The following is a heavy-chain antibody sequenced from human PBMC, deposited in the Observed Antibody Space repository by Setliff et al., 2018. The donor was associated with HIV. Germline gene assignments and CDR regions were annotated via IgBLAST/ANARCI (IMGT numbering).Heavy chain of an antibody. Sequence: GGSLRLSCAASGFTFSTYWMNWVRQAPGKGLEWVSIIYSDGSTYHADSVKGRFTLSRDTSKNTLSLQMNTLRPEDTAVYFCARVRLYNSALDYWGQGTLVTVSS. CDR1: GFTFSTYW. CDR2: IYSDGST. V-gene: IGHV3-66*02. J-gene: IGHJ4*02. D-gene: IGHD3-22*01. CDR3: ARVRLYNSALDY.